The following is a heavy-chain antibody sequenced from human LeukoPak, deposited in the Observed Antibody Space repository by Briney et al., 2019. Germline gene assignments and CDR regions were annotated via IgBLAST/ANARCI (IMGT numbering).Heavy chain of an antibody. CDR1: GGSFSGYY. J-gene: IGHJ4*02. D-gene: IGHD3-10*01. CDR3: ARGGNYYGSGSYDY. V-gene: IGHV4-34*01. Sequence: SETLSLTCAVYGGSFSGYYWSWIRQPPGKGLEWIGEVNHSGGTNYNPSLKSRVTISVDTSKNQFSLKLSSVTAADTAVYYCARGGNYYGSGSYDYWGQGTLVTVSS. CDR2: VNHSGGT.